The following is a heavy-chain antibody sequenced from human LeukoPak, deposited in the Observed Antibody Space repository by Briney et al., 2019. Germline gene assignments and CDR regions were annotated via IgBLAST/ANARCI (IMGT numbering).Heavy chain of an antibody. D-gene: IGHD3-16*02. Sequence: SETLSLTCAVYGGSFSGYYWSWIRQPPGKGLEWIGEINHSGSTNYNPSLKSRVTISVDTSKNQFSLKLSSVTAADTAVYYCARVRDDYVWGSYRRPLYYFDYWGQGTLVTVSS. CDR1: GGSFSGYY. V-gene: IGHV4-34*01. CDR2: INHSGST. J-gene: IGHJ4*02. CDR3: ARVRDDYVWGSYRRPLYYFDY.